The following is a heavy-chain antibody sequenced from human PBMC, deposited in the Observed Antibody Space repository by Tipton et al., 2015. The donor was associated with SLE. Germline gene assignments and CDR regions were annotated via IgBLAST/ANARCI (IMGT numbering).Heavy chain of an antibody. V-gene: IGHV4-61*09. CDR3: ARSYYDSSGSYFDL. J-gene: IGHJ2*01. Sequence: TLSLTCTVSGGSISSGSYYWSWIRQPAGKGLEWIVYIYTSGSTNYNPSLKSRVTISVDTSKNQFSLKLSSVTAADTAVYYCARSYYDSSGSYFDLWGHGTLVTVSS. CDR1: GGSISSGSYY. CDR2: IYTSGST. D-gene: IGHD3-22*01.